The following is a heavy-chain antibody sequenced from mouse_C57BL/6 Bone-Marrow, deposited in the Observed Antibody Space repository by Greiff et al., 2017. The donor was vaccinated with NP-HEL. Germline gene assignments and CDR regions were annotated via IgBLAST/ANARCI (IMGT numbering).Heavy chain of an antibody. CDR1: GFNITDDY. V-gene: IGHV14-4*01. D-gene: IGHD2-12*01. CDR2: IDPENGDT. CDR3: TTTNAMDY. J-gene: IGHJ4*01. Sequence: VQLQQSGAELVRPGASVKLSCTASGFNITDDYMHWVKQRPEQGLEWIGWIDPENGDTEYASKFQGKATITADTSSNTAYLQLSSLTSEDTAVYYCTTTNAMDYWGQGTSVTVSS.